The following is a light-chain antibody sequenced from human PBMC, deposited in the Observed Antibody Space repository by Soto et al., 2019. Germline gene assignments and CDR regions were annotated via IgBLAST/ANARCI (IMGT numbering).Light chain of an antibody. Sequence: EIVLTQPPATLSLSPGERATLSCRASQSISSHLVWYQQKLGQAPRLLIYDASNRATGIPARFSGSGSGTDFTLTISSLEPEDFAVYYCQQRPNWPLTFGGGTRVEIK. CDR3: QQRPNWPLT. V-gene: IGKV3-11*01. CDR1: QSISSH. J-gene: IGKJ4*01. CDR2: DAS.